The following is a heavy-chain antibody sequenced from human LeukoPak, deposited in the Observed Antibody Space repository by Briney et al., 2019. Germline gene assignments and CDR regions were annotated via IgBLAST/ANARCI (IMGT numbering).Heavy chain of an antibody. D-gene: IGHD6-19*01. V-gene: IGHV1-18*01. CDR2: ISANNGNT. J-gene: IGHJ4*02. CDR1: GYTFTSYG. Sequence: ASVKVSCKASGYTFTSYGITWVRQAPGQGLEWMGWISANNGNTNYAQKIQGRVIMTTDTSTSTAYMELRSLRSDDAAVYYCARGPLAVAGSPLFYWGQGTMVTVSS. CDR3: ARGPLAVAGSPLFY.